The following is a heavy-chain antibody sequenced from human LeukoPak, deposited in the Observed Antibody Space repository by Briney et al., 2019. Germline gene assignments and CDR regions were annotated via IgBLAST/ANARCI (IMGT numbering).Heavy chain of an antibody. V-gene: IGHV1-69*13. CDR3: ARDRGYYYDSSGYPGFNWFDP. Sequence: GASVKVSCKASGGTFSSYAISWVRQAPGQGLEWMGGIIPIFGTANYAQRFQGRVTITADESTSTAYMELSRLRSDDTAVYYCARDRGYYYDSSGYPGFNWFDPWGQGTLVTVSS. CDR1: GGTFSSYA. J-gene: IGHJ5*02. D-gene: IGHD3-22*01. CDR2: IIPIFGTA.